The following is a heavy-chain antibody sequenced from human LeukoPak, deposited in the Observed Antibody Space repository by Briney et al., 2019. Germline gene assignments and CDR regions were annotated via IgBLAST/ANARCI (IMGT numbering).Heavy chain of an antibody. D-gene: IGHD5-18*01. J-gene: IGHJ4*02. CDR3: ATRRQLWDYYFDY. CDR1: GFTFSSYW. V-gene: IGHV3-7*01. Sequence: GGSLRLSCAASGFTFSSYWMSWVRQAPGKGLEWLANIKQDGSEKYYVDSVKGRFTISRDNAKNSLYLQMNSLRAEDTAVYYCATRRQLWDYYFDYWGQGTLVTVSS. CDR2: IKQDGSEK.